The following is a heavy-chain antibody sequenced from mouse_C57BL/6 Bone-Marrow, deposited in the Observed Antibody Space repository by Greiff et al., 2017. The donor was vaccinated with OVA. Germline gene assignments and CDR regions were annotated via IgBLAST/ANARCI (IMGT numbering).Heavy chain of an antibody. CDR3: ARKGIRGYLLWFPYWYFDV. CDR2: INPNNGGT. V-gene: IGHV1-18*01. CDR1: GYTFTDYN. D-gene: IGHD2-2*01. Sequence: EVQLQQSGPELVKPGASVKIPCKASGYTFTDYNMDWVKQSHGKSLEWIGDINPNNGGTIYNQKFKGKATLTVDKSSSTAYMELRSLTSEDTAVYYCARKGIRGYLLWFPYWYFDVWGTGTTVTVSS. J-gene: IGHJ1*03.